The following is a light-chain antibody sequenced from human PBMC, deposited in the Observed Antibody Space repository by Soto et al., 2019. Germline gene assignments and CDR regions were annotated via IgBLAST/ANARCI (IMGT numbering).Light chain of an antibody. CDR2: AAS. V-gene: IGKV1-39*01. J-gene: IGKJ1*01. CDR1: QSISSY. Sequence: DILMTQSPSSLSASVGERVTITCRASQSISSYLNWYQQKPGKAPKLLIYAASSWQSGIPSRFSGSGSGTDFTLTISSLQPEDFAAYYCQQSYSTPWTFGQGTKVEIK. CDR3: QQSYSTPWT.